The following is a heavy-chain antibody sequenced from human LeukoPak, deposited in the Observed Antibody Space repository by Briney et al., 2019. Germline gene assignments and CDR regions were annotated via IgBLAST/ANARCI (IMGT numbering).Heavy chain of an antibody. Sequence: ASVTVSCKASGYTFTGYYMHWVRQAAGQGLEWMGWINPNSGGTNYAQKFQGRVTMTRDTSISTAYMELSRLRSDDTAVYYCARVVRGAAAGNNGFDPWGQGTLVTVSS. CDR1: GYTFTGYY. V-gene: IGHV1-2*02. D-gene: IGHD6-13*01. J-gene: IGHJ5*02. CDR2: INPNSGGT. CDR3: ARVVRGAAAGNNGFDP.